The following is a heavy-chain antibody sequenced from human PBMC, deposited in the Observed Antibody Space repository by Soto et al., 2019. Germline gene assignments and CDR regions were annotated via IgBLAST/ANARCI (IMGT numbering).Heavy chain of an antibody. V-gene: IGHV3-30-3*01. CDR2: ITYDGSHK. CDR1: GFTFNTFA. J-gene: IGHJ4*02. CDR3: SRDRADGLRSFDWLWLDY. D-gene: IGHD3-9*01. Sequence: QVQLVESGGGVVQPGRSLRLSCATSGFTFNTFAMHWVRQAPGKGLEWLAVITYDGSHKYYADSVKGRIIISRDNSKNTLYLQKKALRGEDPAVYYCSRDRADGLRSFDWLWLDYWGQGTLVIVSS.